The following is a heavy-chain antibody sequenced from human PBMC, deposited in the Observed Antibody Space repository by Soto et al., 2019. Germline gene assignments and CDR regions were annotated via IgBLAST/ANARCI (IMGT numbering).Heavy chain of an antibody. J-gene: IGHJ3*02. Sequence: QVQLVESGGGVVQPGRSLRLSCAASGFTFSSYAMHWVRQAPGTGMVWVAVISYDGSNKYYADSVKGRFTISSDNSKNTLYLQMNSLRAEDTAVYYCAKDDYGDAFDIWGQGTMVTVAS. CDR3: AKDDYGDAFDI. V-gene: IGHV3-30-3*01. CDR2: ISYDGSNK. D-gene: IGHD4-17*01. CDR1: GFTFSSYA.